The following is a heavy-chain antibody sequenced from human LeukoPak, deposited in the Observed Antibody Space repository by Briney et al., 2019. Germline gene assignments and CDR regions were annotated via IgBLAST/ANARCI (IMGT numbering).Heavy chain of an antibody. CDR1: GFTFSSYA. Sequence: LPGGSLRLSCAASGFTFSSYAMSWVRQAPGKGLEWVSAISGSGGSTYYADSVKGRFTISRDNSKNTLYLQMNSLRAEDTAVYYCARDPPDIVATYFDYWGQGTLVTVSS. D-gene: IGHD5-12*01. V-gene: IGHV3-23*01. CDR2: ISGSGGST. CDR3: ARDPPDIVATYFDY. J-gene: IGHJ4*02.